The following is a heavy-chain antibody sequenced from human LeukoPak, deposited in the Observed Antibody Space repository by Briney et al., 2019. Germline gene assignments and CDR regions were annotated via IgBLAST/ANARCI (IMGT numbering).Heavy chain of an antibody. D-gene: IGHD3-3*01. CDR1: GGSFSGYY. CDR2: INHSGST. J-gene: IGHJ5*02. CDR3: ARGLTYYDFWSGYHNWFDP. V-gene: IGHV4-34*01. Sequence: SETLSLTCAVYGGSFSGYYWSWIRQPPGKGLEWIGEINHSGSTNYNPSLKSRVTISVDTSKNQLSMKLSSVTAADAAVYYCARGLTYYDFWSGYHNWFDPWGQGTLVTVSS.